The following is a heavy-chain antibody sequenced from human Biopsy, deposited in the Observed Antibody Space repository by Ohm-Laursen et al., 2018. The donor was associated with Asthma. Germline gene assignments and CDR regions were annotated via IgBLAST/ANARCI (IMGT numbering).Heavy chain of an antibody. Sequence: EPSVTASCQPLGGTFNTFVTGWARHAPGEGIGWQGWIIFGFGTTTYPQKFQDRVTITADDSTSTVYMELSSLRSEDTAVYYCARKAGSCISRSCYSLDFWGQGTLVTVSS. V-gene: IGHV1-69*01. CDR2: IIFGFGTT. D-gene: IGHD2-15*01. CDR3: ARKAGSCISRSCYSLDF. J-gene: IGHJ4*02. CDR1: GGTFNTFV.